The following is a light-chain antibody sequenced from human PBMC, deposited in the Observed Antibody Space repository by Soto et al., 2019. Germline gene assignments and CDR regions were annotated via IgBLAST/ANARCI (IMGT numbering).Light chain of an antibody. Sequence: QSALTQSASVSGSPGQSITISCTGTNSDIGAYNEVSWYQQHPDKAPKLILYKVSNRPSGVSDRFSGSKSGNTASLTISGLQAEDEGNYYCSSFTSSVTHVFGSGTKVTVL. CDR3: SSFTSSVTHV. CDR2: KVS. V-gene: IGLV2-14*01. CDR1: NSDIGAYNE. J-gene: IGLJ1*01.